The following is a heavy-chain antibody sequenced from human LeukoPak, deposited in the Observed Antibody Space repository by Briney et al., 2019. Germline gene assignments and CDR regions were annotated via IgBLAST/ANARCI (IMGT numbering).Heavy chain of an antibody. CDR2: IYYSGST. CDR1: GGSINSYY. CDR3: PRLTGYSSESWFDP. V-gene: IGHV4-59*13. Sequence: PSETLSLTCTVSGGSINSYYWSWIRQPPGKGLEWSGYIYYSGSTNYNPSLKGRVTISVHTSKNQSSLKLSSVPAADTAVYYCPRLTGYSSESWFDPWGKGTLVTVSS. D-gene: IGHD3-9*01. J-gene: IGHJ5*02.